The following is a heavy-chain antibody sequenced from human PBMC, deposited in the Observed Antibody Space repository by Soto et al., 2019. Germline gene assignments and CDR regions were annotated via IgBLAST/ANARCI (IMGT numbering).Heavy chain of an antibody. J-gene: IGHJ6*02. CDR3: ARAHCSGGSCYLGYGMDV. Sequence: GASVKVSCKASGYTFTSYAMHWVRQAPGQRPEWMGWINAGNGNTKYSQKFQGRVTITRDTSASTAYMELSSLRSEDTAVYYCARAHCSGGSCYLGYGMDVWGQGTTVTVSS. CDR1: GYTFTSYA. V-gene: IGHV1-3*01. CDR2: INAGNGNT. D-gene: IGHD2-15*01.